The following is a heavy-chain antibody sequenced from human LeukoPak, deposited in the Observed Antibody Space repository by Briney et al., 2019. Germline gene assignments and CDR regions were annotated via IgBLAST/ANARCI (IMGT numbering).Heavy chain of an antibody. CDR3: AKDSHWILFDD. V-gene: IGHV3-23*01. Sequence: HPGGSLRLSCAASGFTFSSYAMSWVRQAPGKGLECISGFSGSGGSTYYADSVKGRFTISRDNSKNTLYLQMNSLRDEDTAVYYCAKDSHWILFDDWGQGTLVTVSS. D-gene: IGHD2-2*03. CDR1: GFTFSSYA. J-gene: IGHJ4*02. CDR2: FSGSGGST.